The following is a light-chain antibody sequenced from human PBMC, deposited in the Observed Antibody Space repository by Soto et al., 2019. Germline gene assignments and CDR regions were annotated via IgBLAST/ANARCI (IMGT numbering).Light chain of an antibody. V-gene: IGKV3-20*01. J-gene: IGKJ1*01. CDR1: QSVSSSY. Sequence: EIVLTQSPGTLSLSPGERANLSCRASQSVSSSYLAWYQQKPGQAPRLLVYGASIRATGIPDRFSGSGSGTDFTLTITRLEPEDFAVYYCQQYGRSLWTFGQGTKVEIK. CDR2: GAS. CDR3: QQYGRSLWT.